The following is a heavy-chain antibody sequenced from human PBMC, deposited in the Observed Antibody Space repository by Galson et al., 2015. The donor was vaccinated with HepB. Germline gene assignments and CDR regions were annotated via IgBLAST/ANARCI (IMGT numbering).Heavy chain of an antibody. CDR1: GYTFTSYG. CDR3: ARSRDYYDSSGSTFDY. Sequence: SVKVSCKASGYTFTSYGISWVRQAPGQGLEWMGWISAYNGNTNYAQKLQGRVTMTTDTSTSTAYMELRSLRSDDTAVYYCARSRDYYDSSGSTFDYWGQGTLVTVSS. V-gene: IGHV1-18*04. D-gene: IGHD3-22*01. CDR2: ISAYNGNT. J-gene: IGHJ4*02.